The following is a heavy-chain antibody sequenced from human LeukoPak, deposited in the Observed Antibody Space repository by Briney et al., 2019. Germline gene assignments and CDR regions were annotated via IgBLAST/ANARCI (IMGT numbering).Heavy chain of an antibody. CDR2: ITFGSTYI. D-gene: IGHD2-2*01. CDR1: GFTFSSYS. CDR3: ARAVGHCSTTSCYAWLDP. J-gene: IGHJ5*02. V-gene: IGHV3-21*01. Sequence: GGSLRLSCAASGFTFSSYSMSWARQAPGKGLEWVSSITFGSTYIYYADSVKGRFTISRDNAKNSLYLQLNSLRAEDTAVYYCARAVGHCSTTSCYAWLDPWGQGTLVTVSS.